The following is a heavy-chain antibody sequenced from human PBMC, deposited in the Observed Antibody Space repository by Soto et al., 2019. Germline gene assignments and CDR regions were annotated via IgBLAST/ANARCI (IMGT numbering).Heavy chain of an antibody. V-gene: IGHV3-9*01. Sequence: EVQLVESGGGLVQPGRSLRLSCAASGFTFDDYAMHWVRQAPGKGLEWVSGISWNSGSIGYADSVKGRFTISRDNAKNSLYLQMNSLRAEDTALYYCAKDTEGSSSSCFDYWGQGTLVTVSS. CDR2: ISWNSGSI. J-gene: IGHJ4*02. D-gene: IGHD6-13*01. CDR1: GFTFDDYA. CDR3: AKDTEGSSSSCFDY.